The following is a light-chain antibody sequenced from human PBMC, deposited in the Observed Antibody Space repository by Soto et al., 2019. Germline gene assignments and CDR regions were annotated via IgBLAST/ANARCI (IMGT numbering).Light chain of an antibody. CDR2: YND. J-gene: IGLJ3*02. Sequence: QSVLTQSPSVSGAPRQSVNISCSGNNSNIGSNAVHWYQQLPGKAPKLLMYYNDMLPSGVSDRFSGSKSGTSASLAISGLQSDDEGDYYCATWDDRLTAWVFGGGTKVTVL. CDR3: ATWDDRLTAWV. CDR1: NSNIGSNA. V-gene: IGLV1-36*01.